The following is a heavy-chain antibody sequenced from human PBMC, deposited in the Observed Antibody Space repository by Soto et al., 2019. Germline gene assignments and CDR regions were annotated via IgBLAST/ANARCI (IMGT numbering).Heavy chain of an antibody. D-gene: IGHD2-15*01. CDR2: ISSSSTYI. V-gene: IGHV3-21*01. CDR3: ARDLLGYCSGGSCY. Sequence: GGSLRLSCAASGFTFSSYSMNWVRQAPGKGLEWVSSISSSSTYIYYADSVKGRFTISRDNAKNSLYLQMNSLRAEDTAVYYCARDLLGYCSGGSCYWGQGTLVTVSS. J-gene: IGHJ4*02. CDR1: GFTFSSYS.